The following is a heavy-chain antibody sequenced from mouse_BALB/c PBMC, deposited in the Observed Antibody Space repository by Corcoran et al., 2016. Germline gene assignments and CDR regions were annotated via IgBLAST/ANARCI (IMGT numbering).Heavy chain of an antibody. D-gene: IGHD4-1*01. CDR1: GYTFTNYG. J-gene: IGHJ3*01. CDR3: ATGAWFAY. V-gene: IGHV9-3-1*01. CDR2: INTYTGEP. Sequence: QIQLVQSGPELKKPGETVKISCKASGYTFTNYGMDGVKQAPGKGLKWMGWINTYTGEPTYADDFKGRFAFSLETSASTAYLQINNLKNEDTATYFCATGAWFAYWGQGTLVTVSA.